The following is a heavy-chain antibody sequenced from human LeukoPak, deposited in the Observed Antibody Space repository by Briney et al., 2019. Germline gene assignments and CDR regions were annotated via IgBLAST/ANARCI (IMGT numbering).Heavy chain of an antibody. CDR3: ARTRVGVVIDYFDY. CDR1: GFTFSSYS. D-gene: IGHD3-3*01. J-gene: IGHJ4*02. Sequence: GGSLRLSCAASGFTFSSYSMNWVRQAPGEGLEWVSSISYGSGYIYYADSVKGRFNISRDNAKNSLYLQMNSLRAEDTAVFYCARTRVGVVIDYFDYWGQGTLVTVSS. V-gene: IGHV3-21*01. CDR2: ISYGSGYI.